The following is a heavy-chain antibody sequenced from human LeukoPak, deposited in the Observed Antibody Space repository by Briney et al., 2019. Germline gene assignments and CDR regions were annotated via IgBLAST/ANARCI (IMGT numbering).Heavy chain of an antibody. Sequence: GASVKVSCKASGYTFTSNYMYWVRQAPGQGLEWMGIINPSGGTTRYAQKFQGRVTMTRDTSTSTLYMEVSSLRSEDTAVYYCTRGVGVTIFGVGGQAFDIWGQGTMVTVSS. CDR3: TRGVGVTIFGVGGQAFDI. CDR2: INPSGGTT. D-gene: IGHD3-3*01. CDR1: GYTFTSNY. J-gene: IGHJ3*02. V-gene: IGHV1-46*03.